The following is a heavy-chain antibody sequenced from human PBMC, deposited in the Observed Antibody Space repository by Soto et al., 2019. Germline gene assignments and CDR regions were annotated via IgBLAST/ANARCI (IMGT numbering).Heavy chain of an antibody. J-gene: IGHJ4*02. Sequence: GGSLRLSCAASGSTFSSYWMHWVRQAPGKGLVWVSRINSDGSSTSYADSVEGRFTISRDNAKNTLYLQMNSLRAEDTAVYYCAREEMATISYYFDYWGQGTLVTVSS. CDR2: INSDGSST. V-gene: IGHV3-74*01. D-gene: IGHD5-12*01. CDR1: GSTFSSYW. CDR3: AREEMATISYYFDY.